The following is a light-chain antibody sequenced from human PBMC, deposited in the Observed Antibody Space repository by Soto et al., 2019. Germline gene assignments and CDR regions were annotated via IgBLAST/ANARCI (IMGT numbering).Light chain of an antibody. J-gene: IGKJ1*01. CDR2: TAS. CDR1: QSISTY. V-gene: IGKV1-39*01. CDR3: QQCYSSPRT. Sequence: DIQMTQSPSTLSAAVGDRVTITCRASQSISTYLNWYQQKVGRAPTLLIYTASSLQSGVPSRFSGGGSGTDFTLTISSLRPEDLATYFRQQCYSSPRTFGQGTKV.